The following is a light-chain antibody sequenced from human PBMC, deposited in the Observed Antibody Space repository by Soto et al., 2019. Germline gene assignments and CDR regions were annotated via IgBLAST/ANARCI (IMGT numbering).Light chain of an antibody. CDR2: EVF. CDR3: TSYTTSDTLV. Sequence: QSVLTQTASVSGSPGQSITISCTGTSSDIGAYGYVSWYQQHPGKAPNLLIYEVFYRPSGISNRFSGSQSGNTAPLTISGLQAEDEADYYCTSYTTSDTLVFGTGTKVTVL. CDR1: SSDIGAYGY. J-gene: IGLJ1*01. V-gene: IGLV2-14*01.